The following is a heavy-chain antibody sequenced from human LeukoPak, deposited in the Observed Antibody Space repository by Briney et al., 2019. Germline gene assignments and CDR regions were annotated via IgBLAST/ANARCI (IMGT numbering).Heavy chain of an antibody. D-gene: IGHD4/OR15-4a*01. Sequence: GASVKVSCKASGYTFTTYDINWVRQATGQGLEWMGWMNPNSGNAGYAQEFRGRVTMTRNTSISTAYMELSSLRSEDTAVYYCARHPGDDAFDIWGQGTMVTVSS. CDR3: ARHPGDDAFDI. CDR2: MNPNSGNA. CDR1: GYTFTTYD. V-gene: IGHV1-8*01. J-gene: IGHJ3*02.